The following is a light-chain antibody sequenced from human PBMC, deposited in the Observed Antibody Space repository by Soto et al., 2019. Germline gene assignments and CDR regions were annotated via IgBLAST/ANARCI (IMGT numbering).Light chain of an antibody. V-gene: IGKV3-11*01. CDR2: DAS. CDR1: QSVSSY. J-gene: IGKJ4*01. Sequence: EIVLTQSPATLSLSPGERATLSCRASQSVSSYLAWYQQKPGQAPRLLIYDASNMVTGIPARFSGSGSGTEFTRTITSLEPEDFAVYYCQQRSNWPPTFGGGTKVEIK. CDR3: QQRSNWPPT.